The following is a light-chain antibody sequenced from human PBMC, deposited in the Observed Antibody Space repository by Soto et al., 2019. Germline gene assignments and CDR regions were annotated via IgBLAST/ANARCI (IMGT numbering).Light chain of an antibody. V-gene: IGLV2-14*01. CDR1: SSDVGGYNY. CDR2: DVS. CDR3: ISYTSSRTPCV. Sequence: QSALTQPASVSGSPGQSITISCTGTSSDVGGYNYVSWYQQHPGKAPKLMIYDVSNRPSGVSNRFSGSKSGNTASLTISGLQAEDEADYYCISYTSSRTPCVFGTGTKVPVL. J-gene: IGLJ1*01.